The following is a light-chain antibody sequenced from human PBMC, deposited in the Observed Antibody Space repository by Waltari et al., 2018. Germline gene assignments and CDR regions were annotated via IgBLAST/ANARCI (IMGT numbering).Light chain of an antibody. J-gene: IGLJ2*01. Sequence: QSALTQPASVSGSPGQAITISCTGTSSDVWSYNLVSWYQQHPGKAPQPMIYEVSKRPSGVSNRFSGSKSGNTASLTISGLQAEDEADYYCCSYAGSSTVVFGGGTKLTVL. CDR3: CSYAGSSTVV. V-gene: IGLV2-23*02. CDR1: SSDVWSYNL. CDR2: EVS.